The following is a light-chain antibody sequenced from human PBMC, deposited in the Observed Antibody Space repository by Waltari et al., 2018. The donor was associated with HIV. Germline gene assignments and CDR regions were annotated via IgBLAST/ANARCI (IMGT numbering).Light chain of an antibody. CDR2: DVI. Sequence: QSALTQPPSASGSPGQSVTLSCTGTSSDVGGYNYVSWHQQHPGKAPKLMLYDVIKTPSVVPVLFSGSKSGHTASLTVSGLQPEDEADYYCSSHAGSKVVCGGGTRLTVL. CDR3: SSHAGSKVV. V-gene: IGLV2-8*01. J-gene: IGLJ2*01. CDR1: SSDVGGYNY.